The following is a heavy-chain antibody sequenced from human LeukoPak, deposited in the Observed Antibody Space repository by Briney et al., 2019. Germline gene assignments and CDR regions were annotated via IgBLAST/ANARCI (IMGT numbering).Heavy chain of an antibody. V-gene: IGHV3-74*01. J-gene: IGHJ4*02. CDR2: IESDGSST. CDR1: GFTLSSYW. Sequence: GESLRLSCAASGFTLSSYWMHWVRQAPGKGLVWVSRIESDGSSTSYADSVKGRFTISRDNAKNSLFLQMNSLRAEDTALYYCARFGYGGKVDYWGQGALVTVSS. D-gene: IGHD4-23*01. CDR3: ARFGYGGKVDY.